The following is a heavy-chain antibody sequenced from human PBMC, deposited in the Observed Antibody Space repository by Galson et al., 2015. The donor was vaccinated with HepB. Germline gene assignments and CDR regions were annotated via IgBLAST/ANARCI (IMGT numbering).Heavy chain of an antibody. CDR1: GFTFSTHA. CDR3: AKVGYSGSSWNSDYYGMDV. Sequence: SLRLSCAVSGFTFSTHAMHWVRQAPGKGLEWVALISYEGSNKYYADSVAGQFTISRDNSKNTVYLQMNSLRGEDTAVYYCAKVGYSGSSWNSDYYGMDVWGQGTTVTVSS. CDR2: ISYEGSNK. J-gene: IGHJ6*02. D-gene: IGHD2-15*01. V-gene: IGHV3-30*04.